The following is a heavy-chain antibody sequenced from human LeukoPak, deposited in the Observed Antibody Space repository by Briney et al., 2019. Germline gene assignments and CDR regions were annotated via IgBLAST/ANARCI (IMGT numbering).Heavy chain of an antibody. J-gene: IGHJ3*02. V-gene: IGHV4-59*01. CDR2: IYYSGST. CDR1: GGAISSYY. D-gene: IGHD3-3*01. CDR3: ARELRFLEWLLSTGPSNAFDI. Sequence: SETLSLTCTVSGGAISSYYWSWIRQPPGKGLEWIGYIYYSGSTNYNPSLKSRVTISVDTSKNQFSLKVSPVTAADTAVYYCARELRFLEWLLSTGPSNAFDIWGQGTMVTVSS.